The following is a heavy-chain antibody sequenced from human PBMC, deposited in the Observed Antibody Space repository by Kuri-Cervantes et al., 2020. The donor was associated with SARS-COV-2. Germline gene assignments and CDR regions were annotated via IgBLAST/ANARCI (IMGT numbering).Heavy chain of an antibody. V-gene: IGHV1-18*01. D-gene: IGHD1-26*01. J-gene: IGHJ4*02. CDR1: GYTFTSYG. CDR3: ARNIVGATHFDY. CDR2: ISAYNGNT. Sequence: ASVKVSCKASGYTFTSYGISWVRQAPGQGLEWMGWISAYNGNTHYAQKFQGRVTITADKSTSTAYMELSSLRSEDTAMYYCARNIVGATHFDYWGQGTLVTVSS.